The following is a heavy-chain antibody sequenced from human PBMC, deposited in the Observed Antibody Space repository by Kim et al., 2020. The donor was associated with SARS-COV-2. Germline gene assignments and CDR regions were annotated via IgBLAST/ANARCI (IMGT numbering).Heavy chain of an antibody. D-gene: IGHD2-21*01. CDR3: ASLDCGVSYSGMDV. V-gene: IGHV3-33*08. CDR1: GFTFYNHS. Sequence: GGSLRLSCAASGFTFYNHSMHWVRQAPGKGLEWLAFIWYDETTIYYTGSVGGRFTISRDNSKNTLYLKMDSLRVEDTAVYFCASLDCGVSYSGMDVWGQG. J-gene: IGHJ6*02. CDR2: IWYDETTI.